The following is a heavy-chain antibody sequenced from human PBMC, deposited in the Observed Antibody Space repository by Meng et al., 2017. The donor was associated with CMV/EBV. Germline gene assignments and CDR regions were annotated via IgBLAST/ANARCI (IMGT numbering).Heavy chain of an antibody. D-gene: IGHD2-2*01. Sequence: ASVKVSCKASGYTFTSYGISWVRQAPGQGLEWMGWISAYNGNTNYAQKLQGRVTMTTDTSTSTAYMELRSLRSGDTAVYYCARDCSSTSCYSEDAFDIWGQGTMVTVSS. CDR3: ARDCSSTSCYSEDAFDI. V-gene: IGHV1-18*01. J-gene: IGHJ3*02. CDR1: GYTFTSYG. CDR2: ISAYNGNT.